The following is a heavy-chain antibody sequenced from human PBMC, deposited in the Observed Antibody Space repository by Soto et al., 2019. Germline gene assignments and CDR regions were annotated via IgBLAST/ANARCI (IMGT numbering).Heavy chain of an antibody. Sequence: SETLSLTCAVYGGSFSGYYWSWIRQPPGKGLEWIAYIYGSGNTNYNPSLKSRVTISIDTSKNQLSLKATSVTAADTAVYYCARQGGGYGWFFDYWGQGIPVTVSS. CDR3: ARQGGGYGWFFDY. D-gene: IGHD5-12*01. J-gene: IGHJ4*02. V-gene: IGHV4-59*01. CDR1: GGSFSGYY. CDR2: IYGSGNT.